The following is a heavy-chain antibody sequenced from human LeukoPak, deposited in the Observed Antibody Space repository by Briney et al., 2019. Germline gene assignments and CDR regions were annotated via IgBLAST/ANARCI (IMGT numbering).Heavy chain of an antibody. CDR2: INPSGGST. Sequence: EALVNVSCKSSGYTFTSYYMHWVRQAPGQGLEWMGIINPSGGSTSYAQKFQGRVTMTRDTSTSTVYMELSSLRSEDTAVYYCARTTPFLGSFDYWGQGTLVTVSS. CDR1: GYTFTSYY. J-gene: IGHJ4*02. D-gene: IGHD1-14*01. CDR3: ARTTPFLGSFDY. V-gene: IGHV1-46*01.